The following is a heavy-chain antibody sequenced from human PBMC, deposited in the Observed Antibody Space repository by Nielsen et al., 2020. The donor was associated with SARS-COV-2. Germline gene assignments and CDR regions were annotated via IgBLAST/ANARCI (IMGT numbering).Heavy chain of an antibody. J-gene: IGHJ6*02. CDR2: ISSSSSYI. CDR1: GFTFSSYS. CDR3: ARDPSSGWYVYYYGMDV. V-gene: IGHV3-21*01. D-gene: IGHD6-19*01. Sequence: GESLKISCAASGFTFSSYSMNWVRQAPGKGLEWVSSISSSSSYIYYADSVKGRFTISRDNAKNSLYLQMNSLRAEDTAVYCCARDPSSGWYVYYYGMDVWGQGTTVTVSS.